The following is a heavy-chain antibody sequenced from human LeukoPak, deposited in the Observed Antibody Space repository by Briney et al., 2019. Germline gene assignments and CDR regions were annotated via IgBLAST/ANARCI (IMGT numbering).Heavy chain of an antibody. D-gene: IGHD2-15*01. Sequence: KTSETLSLTCTVSGGSISSYYWSWLRQPPGQGLEWIGYIYTSGSTNYNPSLKSRVTISVDTSKNQFSVKLSSVTAADTAVYYCARLSGWFDPWGQGTLVTVSS. CDR3: ARLSGWFDP. J-gene: IGHJ5*02. CDR2: IYTSGST. V-gene: IGHV4-4*09. CDR1: GGSISSYY.